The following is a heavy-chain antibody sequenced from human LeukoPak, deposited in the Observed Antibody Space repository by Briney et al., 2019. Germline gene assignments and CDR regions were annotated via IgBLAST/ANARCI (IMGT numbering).Heavy chain of an antibody. V-gene: IGHV3-23*01. CDR2: ISGSGGST. CDR3: AKHSAGSGSYFYNWFDP. J-gene: IGHJ5*02. D-gene: IGHD3-10*01. Sequence: GGSLRLSCAASGFTFSSYAMSWARQAPGKGLEWVSAISGSGGSTYYADSVKGRFTISRDNSKNTLYLQMNSLRAEDTAVYYCAKHSAGSGSYFYNWFDPWGQGTLVTVSS. CDR1: GFTFSSYA.